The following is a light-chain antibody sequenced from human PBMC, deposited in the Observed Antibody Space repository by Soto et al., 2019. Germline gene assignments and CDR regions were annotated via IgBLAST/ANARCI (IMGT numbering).Light chain of an antibody. Sequence: DIVMTQSPLSLPVTPGEPASNSCRSSQSLLHSNGYNYLDWNLQKPGQSPQLLIYFVSNRASGVPDRFSGSGSGTDFTLKISRVEPEDVGVYYCMQALQTRTFGQGTKVDIK. CDR1: QSLLHSNGYNY. J-gene: IGKJ1*01. CDR2: FVS. V-gene: IGKV2-28*01. CDR3: MQALQTRT.